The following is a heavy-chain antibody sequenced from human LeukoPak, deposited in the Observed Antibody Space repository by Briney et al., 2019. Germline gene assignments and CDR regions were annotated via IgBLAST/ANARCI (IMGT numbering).Heavy chain of an antibody. V-gene: IGHV1-69*04. CDR3: ASPWDSSGYHYYGMDV. Sequence: RASVKVSCKASGGTFSSYAISWVRQAPGQGLEWMGRIIPILGIANYEQKFQGRVTITADKSTSTAYMELSSLRSEDTAVYYCASPWDSSGYHYYGMDVWGQGTTVTVSS. J-gene: IGHJ6*02. D-gene: IGHD3-22*01. CDR1: GGTFSSYA. CDR2: IIPILGIA.